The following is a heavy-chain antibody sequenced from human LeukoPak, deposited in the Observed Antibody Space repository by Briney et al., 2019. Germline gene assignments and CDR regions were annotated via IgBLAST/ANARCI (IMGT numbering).Heavy chain of an antibody. CDR2: IYYSGST. J-gene: IGHJ4*02. D-gene: IGHD6-13*01. CDR3: ARRQSSSWYYDY. CDR1: GGSISSYY. Sequence: SETLSLTCTVSGGSISSYYWSWIRQPPGKGLEWIGYIYYSGSTNYNPSLKSRVTISVDTSKNQFSLKLSSVTAADTAVYYCARRQSSSWYYDYWGQGTLVTVPS. V-gene: IGHV4-59*08.